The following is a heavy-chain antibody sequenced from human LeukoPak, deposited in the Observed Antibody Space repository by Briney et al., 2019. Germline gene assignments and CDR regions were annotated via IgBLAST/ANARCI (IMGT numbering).Heavy chain of an antibody. J-gene: IGHJ3*02. Sequence: SDTLSLTCTVSGGSISSYYWSWIRQPPGKGLEWIGYIYYSGSTNYNPSLKSRVTISVDTSKNRFSLKLSSVTAADTAVYYCARGMTTVVTGAFDIWGQGTMVTVSS. CDR1: GGSISSYY. CDR3: ARGMTTVVTGAFDI. CDR2: IYYSGST. D-gene: IGHD4-23*01. V-gene: IGHV4-59*01.